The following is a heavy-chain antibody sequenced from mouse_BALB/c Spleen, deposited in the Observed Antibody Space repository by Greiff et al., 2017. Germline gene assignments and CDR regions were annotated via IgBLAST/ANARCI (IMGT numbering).Heavy chain of an antibody. CDR3: ARAYYYGSSYFDY. J-gene: IGHJ2*01. CDR2: ISSGGST. D-gene: IGHD1-1*01. Sequence: EVKVIESGGGLVKPGGSLKLSCAASGFTFSSYAMSWVRQTPEKRLEWVASISSGGSTYYPDSVKGRFTISRDNARNILYLQMSSLRSEDTAMYYCARAYYYGSSYFDYWGQGTTLTVSS. V-gene: IGHV5-6-5*01. CDR1: GFTFSSYA.